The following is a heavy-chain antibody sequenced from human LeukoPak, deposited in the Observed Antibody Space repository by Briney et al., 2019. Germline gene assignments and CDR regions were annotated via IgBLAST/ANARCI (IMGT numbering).Heavy chain of an antibody. Sequence: SETLSLTCGVSGYSISSGYYWGWIRQTPGKGLEWIGSIYHSGSTYYNPSLRSRVTISVDTSKNQFSLKLSSVTAADTAVYYCATWYSSGSYRWFDPWGQGTLVTVSS. CDR1: GYSISSGYY. J-gene: IGHJ5*02. CDR3: ATWYSSGSYRWFDP. CDR2: IYHSGST. V-gene: IGHV4-38-2*01. D-gene: IGHD6-19*01.